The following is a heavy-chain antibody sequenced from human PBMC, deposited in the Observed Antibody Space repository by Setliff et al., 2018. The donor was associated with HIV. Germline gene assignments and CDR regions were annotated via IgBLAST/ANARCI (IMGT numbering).Heavy chain of an antibody. D-gene: IGHD3-3*01. CDR3: APGEGVASTYYHD. CDR1: GGSISSGDYY. J-gene: IGHJ4*01. CDR2: IRTSGST. V-gene: IGHV4-61*02. Sequence: SETLSLTCTVSGGSISSGDYYWTWIRQPAGKGLQWIGRIRTSGSTVSNPSLKSRVPILMDLSRNQLSLHLASVTTADTAVYFCAPGEGVASTYYHDWGQGTQVTVSS.